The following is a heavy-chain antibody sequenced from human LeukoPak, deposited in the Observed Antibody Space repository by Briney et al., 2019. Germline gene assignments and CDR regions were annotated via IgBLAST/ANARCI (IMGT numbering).Heavy chain of an antibody. J-gene: IGHJ4*02. D-gene: IGHD5-12*01. CDR2: IKQDGSEK. Sequence: GGSLRLSCAASGFTFSSYGMSWVRQAPGKGLEWVANIKQDGSEKYYVDSVKGRFTISRDNAKNSLYLQMNSLRAEDTAVYYCARDLYSGYDLQFDYWGQGTLVTVSS. V-gene: IGHV3-7*01. CDR1: GFTFSSYG. CDR3: ARDLYSGYDLQFDY.